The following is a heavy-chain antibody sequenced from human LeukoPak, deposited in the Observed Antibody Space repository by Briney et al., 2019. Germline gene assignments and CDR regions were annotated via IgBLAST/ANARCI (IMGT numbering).Heavy chain of an antibody. V-gene: IGHV3-23*01. J-gene: IGHJ4*02. CDR1: GFTFNTYA. CDR2: ITGSGGST. CDR3: AKEGRYSSSWYRGWFFDY. Sequence: PGGSLRLSCAASGFTFNTYAVSWVRQAPGKGLEWVSAITGSGGSTFYADSVKGRFTISRDNSKNTLYLRMDSLRAEDTAVYYCAKEGRYSSSWYRGWFFDYWGQGTLVTVSS. D-gene: IGHD6-13*01.